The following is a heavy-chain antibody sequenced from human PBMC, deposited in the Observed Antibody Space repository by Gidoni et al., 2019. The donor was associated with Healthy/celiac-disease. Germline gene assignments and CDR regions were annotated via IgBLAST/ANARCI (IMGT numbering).Heavy chain of an antibody. D-gene: IGHD3-10*01. V-gene: IGHV3-11*05. CDR1: GFTFRDYY. J-gene: IGHJ6*02. CDR3: ASFYGPVRVDYGMDV. Sequence: QVQLVESGGGLVKPGGSLRLSCAASGFTFRDYYMSWIRQAPGKGLEWVSYIISSSSYTNYADSVKVRFTISRDNAKNSLYLQMNSLRAEDTAVYYCASFYGPVRVDYGMDVWGQGTTVTVSS. CDR2: IISSSSYT.